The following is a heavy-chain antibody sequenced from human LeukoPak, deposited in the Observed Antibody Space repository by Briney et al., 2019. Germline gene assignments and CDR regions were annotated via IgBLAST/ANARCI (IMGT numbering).Heavy chain of an antibody. CDR3: TTDCGGECSDH. Sequence: GGSLRLSCAASGFTFSKAWMNWVRQTPGRGLEWVGRIKTNSDGGITDYAAPVKGRFTVSRDDSKNTLYLQMNSLKTEDAGVYYCTTDCGGECSDHWGQGSLVTVSS. V-gene: IGHV3-15*01. CDR1: GFTFSKAW. J-gene: IGHJ4*02. D-gene: IGHD2-21*01. CDR2: IKTNSDGGIT.